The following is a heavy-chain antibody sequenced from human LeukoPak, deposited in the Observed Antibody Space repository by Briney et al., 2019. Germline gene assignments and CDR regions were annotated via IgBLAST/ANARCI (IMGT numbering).Heavy chain of an antibody. CDR3: ARAGIAVAGLTRPYYMDV. Sequence: SQTLSLTCAISGDSVSSNSAAWNWIRQSPSRGLEWLGRTYYRSKWYNDYAVSVKSRITINPGTSKNQFSLQLNSVTPEDTAVYYCARAGIAVAGLTRPYYMDVWGKGTTVTISS. V-gene: IGHV6-1*01. J-gene: IGHJ6*03. CDR2: TYYRSKWYN. CDR1: GDSVSSNSAA. D-gene: IGHD6-19*01.